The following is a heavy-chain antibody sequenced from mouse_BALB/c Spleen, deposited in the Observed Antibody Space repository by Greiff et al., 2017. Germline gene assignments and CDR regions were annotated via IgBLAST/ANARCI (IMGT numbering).Heavy chain of an antibody. CDR2: ISSGSSTI. CDR1: GFTFSSFG. J-gene: IGHJ4*01. Sequence: EVMLVESGGGLVQPGGSRKLSCAASGFTFSSFGMHWVRQAPEKGLEWVAYISSGSSTIYYADTVKGRFTISRDNAKNTLYLQMSSLKSEDTAMYYCTRAYGNYDAMDYWGQGTSVTVSS. V-gene: IGHV5-17*03. CDR3: TRAYGNYDAMDY. D-gene: IGHD2-10*02.